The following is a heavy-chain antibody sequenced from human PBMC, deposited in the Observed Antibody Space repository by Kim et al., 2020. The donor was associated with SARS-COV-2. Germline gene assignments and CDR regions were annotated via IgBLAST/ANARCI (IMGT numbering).Heavy chain of an antibody. Sequence: GGSLRLSCAASGFTFSSYAMSWVRQAPGKGLEWVSAISGSGGSTYYADSVKGRFTISRDNSKNTLYLQMNSLRAEDTAVYYCAKDGALGSVAGVFDYWGQGTLVTVSS. D-gene: IGHD6-19*01. J-gene: IGHJ4*02. CDR3: AKDGALGSVAGVFDY. CDR2: ISGSGGST. V-gene: IGHV3-23*01. CDR1: GFTFSSYA.